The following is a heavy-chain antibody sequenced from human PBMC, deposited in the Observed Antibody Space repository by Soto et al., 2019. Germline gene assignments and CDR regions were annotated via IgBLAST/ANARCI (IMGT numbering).Heavy chain of an antibody. CDR3: ATFLQLRPLGY. V-gene: IGHV1-18*01. CDR2: ITTYNGNT. Sequence: VQLVQSGGEVKKPGASVNVSCKTSGYTFTNYGISGVRQAPGQGLEFMGWITTYNGNTNYAQKFQDRVTMTRDTSTSTAYMELRSLRSDDTAMYYCATFLQLRPLGYWGQGTLVTVSS. CDR1: GYTFTNYG. D-gene: IGHD1-1*01. J-gene: IGHJ4*02.